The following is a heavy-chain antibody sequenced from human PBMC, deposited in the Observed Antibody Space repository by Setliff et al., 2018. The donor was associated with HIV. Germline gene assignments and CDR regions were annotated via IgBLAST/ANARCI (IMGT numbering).Heavy chain of an antibody. Sequence: GASVKVSCKASGYTFTTHYIHWVRQAPGQGLQWMGWINTESGNTNFAQKFQDRVTMTRDTSVNIAYMQLSRLRSDDTAVYYCARAPTLFGVEYYYYFGMDVWGQGTTVTVSS. D-gene: IGHD3-3*01. V-gene: IGHV1-2*02. CDR1: GYTFTTHY. CDR3: ARAPTLFGVEYYYYFGMDV. J-gene: IGHJ6*02. CDR2: INTESGNT.